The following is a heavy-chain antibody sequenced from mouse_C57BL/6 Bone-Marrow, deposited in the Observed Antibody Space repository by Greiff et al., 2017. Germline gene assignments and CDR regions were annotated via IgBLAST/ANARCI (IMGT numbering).Heavy chain of an antibody. J-gene: IGHJ3*01. CDR3: ARSYYGSSYPWFAY. D-gene: IGHD1-1*01. V-gene: IGHV1-19*01. CDR2: INPYNGGT. Sequence: VQLQQSGPVLVKPGASVKMSCKASGYTFTDYYMNWVKQSHGKSLEWIGVINPYNGGTSYNQKFKGKATLTVDKSSSTAYMELNSLTSEDSAVYYCARSYYGSSYPWFAYWGQGTLVTVSA. CDR1: GYTFTDYY.